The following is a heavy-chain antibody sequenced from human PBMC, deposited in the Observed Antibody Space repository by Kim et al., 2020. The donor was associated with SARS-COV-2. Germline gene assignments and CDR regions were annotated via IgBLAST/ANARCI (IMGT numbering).Heavy chain of an antibody. V-gene: IGHV3-74*01. J-gene: IGHJ4*02. CDR3: ARNKGITMIRAFDY. CDR1: GFTFSSYW. Sequence: GGSLRLSCAASGFTFSSYWMHWVRQAPGKGLAWVSRINSDGSSTRYADSVKGRFTISRDNAKNTLYLQMNSLRAEDTAVYYCARNKGITMIRAFDYWGQGTLVTVSS. CDR2: INSDGSST. D-gene: IGHD3-10*01.